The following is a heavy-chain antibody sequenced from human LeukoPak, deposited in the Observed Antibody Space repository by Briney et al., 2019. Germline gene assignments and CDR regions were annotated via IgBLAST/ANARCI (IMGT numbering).Heavy chain of an antibody. CDR3: ARVKVGATRGFDY. V-gene: IGHV1-2*02. Sequence: AASVKVSCKASGYTFTDYYMHWVRQAPGQGLEWMGWINPNSGGTNYAQKFQGRVTMTRDTSISTAYMELSRLRSDDTAVYYCARVKVGATRGFDYWGQGTLVTVSS. CDR2: INPNSGGT. J-gene: IGHJ4*02. D-gene: IGHD1-26*01. CDR1: GYTFTDYY.